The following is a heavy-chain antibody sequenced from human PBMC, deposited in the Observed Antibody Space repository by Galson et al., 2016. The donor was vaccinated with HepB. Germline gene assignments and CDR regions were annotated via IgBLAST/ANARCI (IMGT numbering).Heavy chain of an antibody. D-gene: IGHD4-17*01. J-gene: IGHJ4*02. CDR3: AKGYGYFDS. CDR1: GFTFSTYG. Sequence: SLRLSCADSGFTFSTYGMHWVRQAPGEGLEWVAAISFEGNKQHYADSVKGRFTVSRDNSKNTLSLQMNSLRAEDTAVYYCAKGYGYFDSWGQGTLVTVSS. CDR2: ISFEGNKQ. V-gene: IGHV3-30*18.